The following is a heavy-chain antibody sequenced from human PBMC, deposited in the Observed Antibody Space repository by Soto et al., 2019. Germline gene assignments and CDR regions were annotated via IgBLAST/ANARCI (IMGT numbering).Heavy chain of an antibody. D-gene: IGHD2-8*02. J-gene: IGHJ5*02. CDR1: GFTLSSYW. CDR3: ARDVSLVFDP. V-gene: IGHV3-74*01. CDR2: INNDGSNT. Sequence: EVQLVESGGGLVQPGGSLRLSCVASGFTLSSYWMHWVRQAPGKGLVWVSHINNDGSNTNYADSVKGRFTISRDNAKNTLYLQMNSLRAEDTAVYYGARDVSLVFDPWGQGTLVTVSS.